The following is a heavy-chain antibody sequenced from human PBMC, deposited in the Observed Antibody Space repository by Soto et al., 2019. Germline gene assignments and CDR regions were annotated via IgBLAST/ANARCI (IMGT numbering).Heavy chain of an antibody. Sequence: ASVKVSCKASGYTFTSYGISWVRQAPGQGLEWMGWISAYNGNANYAQKFQGRVTMTTDTSTSTAYMELRSLRSDDTAVYYCARENYGDYVFDPWGQGTLVTVSS. CDR2: ISAYNGNA. V-gene: IGHV1-18*04. D-gene: IGHD4-17*01. J-gene: IGHJ5*02. CDR1: GYTFTSYG. CDR3: ARENYGDYVFDP.